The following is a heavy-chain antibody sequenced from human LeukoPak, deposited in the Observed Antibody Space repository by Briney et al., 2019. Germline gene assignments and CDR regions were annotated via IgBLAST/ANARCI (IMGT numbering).Heavy chain of an antibody. CDR1: GFTFSSYA. CDR3: AKDLSPLYYYYGMDV. CDR2: ISGSGGGT. V-gene: IGHV3-23*01. Sequence: PGGSLRLSCAASGFTFSSYAMSWVRQAPGKGLEWVSGISGSGGGTYYADSVKGRFTISRDNSKNTLYLQMNSLSAEDTAVYYCAKDLSPLYYYYGMDVWGQGTTVTVSS. J-gene: IGHJ6*02.